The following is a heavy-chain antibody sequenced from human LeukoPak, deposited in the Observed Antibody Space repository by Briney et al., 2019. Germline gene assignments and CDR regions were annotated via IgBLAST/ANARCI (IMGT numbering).Heavy chain of an antibody. V-gene: IGHV4-59*08. J-gene: IGHJ4*02. CDR2: IYYSGST. D-gene: IGHD4-17*01. CDR3: ARHGDYLGYFDY. CDR1: GGSISSYY. Sequence: SETLSLTCTVSGGSISSYYWSWIRQPPGKGLEWIGYIYYSGSTNYNPSLKSRVTISVDTSKNQFSLKLSSVTAADTAVYYCARHGDYLGYFDYWGQGTLVTVSS.